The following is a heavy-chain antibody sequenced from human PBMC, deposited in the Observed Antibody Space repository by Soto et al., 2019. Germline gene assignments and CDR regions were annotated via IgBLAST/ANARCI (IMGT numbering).Heavy chain of an antibody. CDR1: GFMFSSAW. D-gene: IGHD1-1*01. J-gene: IGHJ4*01. Sequence: EVQVVESGGDLVEPGGSLRLSCVTSGFMFSSAWMSWVRQAPGKGLEWVARIKSTKDGGARDYAAPVNGRFSISRDDSKSTVYLQMTSLRVEDTALYYCVEGWNDFWGHGPLVTVSS. CDR2: IKSTKDGGAR. V-gene: IGHV3-15*01. CDR3: VEGWNDF.